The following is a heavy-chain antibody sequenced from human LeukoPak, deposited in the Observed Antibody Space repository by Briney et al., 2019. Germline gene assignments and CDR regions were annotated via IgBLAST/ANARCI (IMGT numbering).Heavy chain of an antibody. V-gene: IGHV3-7*01. Sequence: PGGSLRLSCVASGFTFTDYFMSWVRQAPGKGLEWVASIKHNGGEKYYVDSVKGRFAISRDNAKNSLYLEMSSLRVEDTAVYYCAKVSTSGAFDYWGQGTLVAVSS. CDR1: GFTFTDYF. CDR3: AKVSTSGAFDY. J-gene: IGHJ4*02. CDR2: IKHNGGEK. D-gene: IGHD5/OR15-5a*01.